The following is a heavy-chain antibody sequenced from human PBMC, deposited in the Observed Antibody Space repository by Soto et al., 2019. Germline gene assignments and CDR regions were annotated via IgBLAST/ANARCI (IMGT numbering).Heavy chain of an antibody. Sequence: QVQLQESGPGLVKPSETLSLTCTVSGGSISSYYWSWIRQPPGKGLEWIGYIYYSGSTNYNPSLRSRVTISVDTSKNQFSLKLSSVTDADTAVYYCARDAWLNYDILTWGGAFDIWGQGTMVTVSS. CDR2: IYYSGST. J-gene: IGHJ3*02. CDR1: GGSISSYY. CDR3: ARDAWLNYDILTWGGAFDI. D-gene: IGHD3-9*01. V-gene: IGHV4-59*01.